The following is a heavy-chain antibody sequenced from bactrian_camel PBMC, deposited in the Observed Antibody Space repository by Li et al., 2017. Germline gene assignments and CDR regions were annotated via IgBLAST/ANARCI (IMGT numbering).Heavy chain of an antibody. V-gene: IGHV3-2*01. CDR2: IYSDGSNT. D-gene: IGHD5*01. Sequence: HVQLVESGGALVQPGGSLSLSCTASGFSFSSYYMSWVRRAPGQGLEWVSSIYSDGSNTYYLDSVKGRFTISRDNAKNTVYLQMNSLKSEDTALYYCATCRLWVGYVLPFQADFGYWGQGTQVTVS. CDR1: GFSFSSYY. J-gene: IGHJ6*01. CDR3: ATCRLWVGYVLPFQADFGY.